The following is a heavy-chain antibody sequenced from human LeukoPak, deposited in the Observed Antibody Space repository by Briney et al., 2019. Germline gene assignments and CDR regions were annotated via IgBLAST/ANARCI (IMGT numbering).Heavy chain of an antibody. J-gene: IGHJ6*02. CDR3: ARGPTDYYDSSGYYYNYYYYGMDV. V-gene: IGHV4-59*01. D-gene: IGHD3-22*01. CDR1: VGSINSYY. CDR2: IYYSGST. Sequence: PSETLSLTCTVSVGSINSYYWSWIRQPPGEGLEWIGYIYYSGSTNYNPSLKSRVTISVDTPKNQFSLKLSSVTAADTAVYYCARGPTDYYDSSGYYYNYYYYGMDVWGQGTTVTVSS.